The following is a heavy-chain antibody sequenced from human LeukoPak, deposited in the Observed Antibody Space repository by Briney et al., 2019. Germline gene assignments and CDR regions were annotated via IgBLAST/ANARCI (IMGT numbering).Heavy chain of an antibody. CDR1: GGTFSRYA. CDR3: ARDSEVRGVNLLWY. CDR2: IIPIFGTA. J-gene: IGHJ4*02. Sequence: LVKVSCKASGGTFSRYAISWVRQAPGQGLEWMGGIIPIFGTANYAQKFQGRVTITADESTNTAYMELSSLRSEDTAVYYCARDSEVRGVNLLWYWGQGTLVTVSS. D-gene: IGHD3-10*01. V-gene: IGHV1-69*01.